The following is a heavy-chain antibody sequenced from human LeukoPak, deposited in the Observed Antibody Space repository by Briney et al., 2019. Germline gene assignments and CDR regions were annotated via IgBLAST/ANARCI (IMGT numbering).Heavy chain of an antibody. V-gene: IGHV1-24*01. CDR3: ATDREVGRYYYGSSGYWKY. CDR1: GYTLTELS. J-gene: IGHJ4*02. CDR2: FDPEDGET. D-gene: IGHD3-22*01. Sequence: ASVKVSCKVSGYTLTELSMHWVRQAPGKGLEWMGGFDPEDGETIYAQKFQGRVTMTEDTSTDTAYMELSSLRSEDTAVYYCATDREVGRYYYGSSGYWKYWGQGTLVTVSS.